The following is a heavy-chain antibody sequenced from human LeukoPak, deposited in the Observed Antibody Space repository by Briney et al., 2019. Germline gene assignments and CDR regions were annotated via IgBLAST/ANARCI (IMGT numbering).Heavy chain of an antibody. CDR2: INSDGSST. J-gene: IGHJ4*02. CDR3: ASALGGQGGH. Sequence: GGSLRLSCAASGFIFSSYWMHWVRQAPGKGLVWVSRINSDGSSTSYADSVKGRFTISRDNAKNTLFLQMNSLGADDTAVYYCASALGGQGGHWGQGTLVTVSS. V-gene: IGHV3-74*01. D-gene: IGHD1-26*01. CDR1: GFIFSSYW.